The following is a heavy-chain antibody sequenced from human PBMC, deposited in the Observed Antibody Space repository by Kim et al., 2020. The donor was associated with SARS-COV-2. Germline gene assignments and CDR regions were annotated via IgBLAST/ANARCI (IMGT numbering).Heavy chain of an antibody. CDR1: GLTLNFYA. CDR3: AKEGPLAAFDM. Sequence: GGSLRLSCAVSGLTLNFYAMSWVRQAPGKGLEWVSAISGSGDSTFYADSVKGRFTISGDNAKNTLYLQMNSLRAEDTAVYFCAKEGPLAAFDMWGQGTMVTVSS. V-gene: IGHV3-23*01. J-gene: IGHJ3*02. CDR2: ISGSGDST.